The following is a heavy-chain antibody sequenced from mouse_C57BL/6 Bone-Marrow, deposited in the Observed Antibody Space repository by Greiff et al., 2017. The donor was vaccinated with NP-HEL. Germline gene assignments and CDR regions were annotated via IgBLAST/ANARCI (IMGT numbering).Heavy chain of an antibody. D-gene: IGHD2-3*01. J-gene: IGHJ1*03. CDR1: GYTFTSYW. V-gene: IGHV1-69*01. Sequence: VQLQQPGAELVMPGASVKLSCKASGYTFTSYWMHWVKQRPGQGLEWIGVIDPSDSYTNYNQKFKGKSTLTVDKSSSTAYMQLSSMTSEDAAVYYCARNRGWLLNWYFDVWGTGTTVTVSS. CDR2: IDPSDSYT. CDR3: ARNRGWLLNWYFDV.